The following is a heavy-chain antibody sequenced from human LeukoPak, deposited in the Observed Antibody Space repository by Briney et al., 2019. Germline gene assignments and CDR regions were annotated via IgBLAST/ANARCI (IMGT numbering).Heavy chain of an antibody. CDR2: INHSGST. Sequence: ASETLSLTCAVYGGSFSGYYWSWLRQTPGKGLEWIGEINHSGSTNYNPSLKSRVTISVDTSKNQFSLKLSSVTAADTAVYYCARDLVVREKIHWFDPWGQGTLVTVSS. V-gene: IGHV4-34*01. J-gene: IGHJ5*02. CDR3: ARDLVVREKIHWFDP. D-gene: IGHD2-8*02. CDR1: GGSFSGYY.